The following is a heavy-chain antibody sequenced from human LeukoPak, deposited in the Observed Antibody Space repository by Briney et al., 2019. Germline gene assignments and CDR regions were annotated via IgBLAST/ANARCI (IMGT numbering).Heavy chain of an antibody. V-gene: IGHV3-30*04. CDR1: GFTFSSYA. J-gene: IGHJ4*02. D-gene: IGHD1-26*01. CDR3: ARDPKDVGATLLDY. CDR2: ISYDGSNK. Sequence: GGSLRLSYAASGFTFSSYAMHWVRQAPGKGLEWVAVISYDGSNKYYADSVKGRFTISRDNSKNTLYLQMNSLRAEDTAVYYCARDPKDVGATLLDYWGQGTLVTVSS.